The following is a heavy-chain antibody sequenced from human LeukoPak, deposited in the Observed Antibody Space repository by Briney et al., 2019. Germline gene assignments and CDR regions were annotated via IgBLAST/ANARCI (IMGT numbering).Heavy chain of an antibody. Sequence: GGSLRLSCAASGFTFSNAWKSWVRQAPGKGLEWVGRIKSKTDGGTTDYAAPVKGRFTISRDDSKNTLYLQMNSLKTEDTAVYYCLTYDILTGYPHHYAFDIWGQGTMVTVSS. D-gene: IGHD3-9*01. V-gene: IGHV3-15*01. CDR1: GFTFSNAW. CDR3: LTYDILTGYPHHYAFDI. J-gene: IGHJ3*02. CDR2: IKSKTDGGTT.